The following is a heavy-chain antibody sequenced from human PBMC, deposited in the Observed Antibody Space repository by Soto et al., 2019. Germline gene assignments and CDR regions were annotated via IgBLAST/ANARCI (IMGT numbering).Heavy chain of an antibody. V-gene: IGHV1-69*13. D-gene: IGHD5-12*01. CDR2: IIPIFGTA. Sequence: GASVKVSCKASGGTFSSYAISWVRQAPGQGLEWMGGIIPIFGTANYAQKLQGRVTITADESTSTAYMELSSLRSEDTAVYYCARAVEMATNKLKGKLEFDYWGQGTLVTVSS. CDR1: GGTFSSYA. CDR3: ARAVEMATNKLKGKLEFDY. J-gene: IGHJ4*02.